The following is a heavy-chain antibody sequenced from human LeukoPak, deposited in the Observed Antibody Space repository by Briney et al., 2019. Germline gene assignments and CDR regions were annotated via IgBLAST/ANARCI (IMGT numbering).Heavy chain of an antibody. D-gene: IGHD3-3*01. V-gene: IGHV4-39*07. J-gene: IGHJ5*02. Sequence: PSETLSLTCTASGVSISSSRDYSGWIRQPPGKGREWIGNTSYTGGTYYNPSLKSLVFISLDTYKNTCSLRLSSVTAPGTPVYYCARENAIFGVAGHWFDPWGQGTLVTVSS. CDR2: TSYTGGT. CDR3: ARENAIFGVAGHWFDP. CDR1: GVSISSSRDY.